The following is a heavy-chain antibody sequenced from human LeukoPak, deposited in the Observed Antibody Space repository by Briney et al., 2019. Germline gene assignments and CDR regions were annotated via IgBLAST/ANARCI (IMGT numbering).Heavy chain of an antibody. V-gene: IGHV4-39*07. CDR2: MYYSGST. D-gene: IGHD4-17*01. CDR3: ARDDYGDYYFDY. Sequence: KPSETLSLTCTVSGGSISSSSYYWGWIRQPPGKGLEWIGSMYYSGSTYYNPSLKSRVTISVDTSKNQFSLKLSSVTAADTAVYYCARDDYGDYYFDYWGQGTLVTVSS. J-gene: IGHJ4*02. CDR1: GGSISSSSYY.